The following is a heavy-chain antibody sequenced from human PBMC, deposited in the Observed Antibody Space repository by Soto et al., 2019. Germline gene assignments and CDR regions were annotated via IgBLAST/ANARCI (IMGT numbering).Heavy chain of an antibody. CDR1: GFNFNNNG. V-gene: IGHV3-30*18. Sequence: QAQLVESGGGVVQPGKSLRLSCAASGFNFNNNGMHWVRQAPGKGLEWVAVISYDGGTEYYADSVKGRFTISRDNSKNTLYLRMNSLRTEDTAIYYCAKNGWAETATVTPWYFDLWGRGILVTVSS. D-gene: IGHD5-18*01. CDR3: AKNGWAETATVTPWYFDL. CDR2: ISYDGGTE. J-gene: IGHJ2*01.